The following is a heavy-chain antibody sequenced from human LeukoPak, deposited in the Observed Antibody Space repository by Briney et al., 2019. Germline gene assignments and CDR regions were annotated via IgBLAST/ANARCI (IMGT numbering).Heavy chain of an antibody. J-gene: IGHJ4*02. V-gene: IGHV4-61*01. CDR2: IYYNGGT. CDR3: AVVGGYFDY. Sequence: SETLSLTCSVSGDSVSSGSHYWSWIRQPPGKGLEWIGYIYYNGGTEYSPSLKSRVNISLDTSKSQFSLKLSSVTAADTAVYYCAVVGGYFDYWGQGILVAVSS. CDR1: GDSVSSGSHY. D-gene: IGHD3-10*01.